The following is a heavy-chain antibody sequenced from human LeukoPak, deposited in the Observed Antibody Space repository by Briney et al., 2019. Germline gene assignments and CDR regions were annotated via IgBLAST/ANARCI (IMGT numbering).Heavy chain of an antibody. D-gene: IGHD4-17*01. CDR2: IYYSGST. CDR1: GGSIGSSSYY. Sequence: SETLSLTCTVSGGSIGSSSYYWGWIRQPPGKGLEWIGSIYYSGSTYYNPSLKSRVTISVDTSKNQFSLKLSSVTAADTAVYYCARRGRTTVTTGTGYYFDYWGQGTLVTVSS. J-gene: IGHJ4*02. CDR3: ARRGRTTVTTGTGYYFDY. V-gene: IGHV4-39*01.